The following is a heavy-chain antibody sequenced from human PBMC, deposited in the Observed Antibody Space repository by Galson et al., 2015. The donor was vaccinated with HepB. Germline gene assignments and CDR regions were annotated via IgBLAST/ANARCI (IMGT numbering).Heavy chain of an antibody. CDR2: IIPIFGTA. Sequence: SVKVSCKASGGTFSSYAISWVRQAPGQGLEWMGGIIPIFGTANYAQKFQGRVTITADESTSTAYMELSSLRSEDTAVYYCASNPAYCGGDCYDYWGQGTLVTVSS. CDR1: GGTFSSYA. V-gene: IGHV1-69*13. J-gene: IGHJ4*02. CDR3: ASNPAYCGGDCYDY. D-gene: IGHD2-21*01.